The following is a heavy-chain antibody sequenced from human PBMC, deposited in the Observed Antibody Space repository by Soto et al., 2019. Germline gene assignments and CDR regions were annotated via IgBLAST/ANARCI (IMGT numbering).Heavy chain of an antibody. D-gene: IGHD3-10*01. CDR3: ARGPSSRKWFGELLSGSMDV. Sequence: EVQLVESGGGLVQPGGSLRLSCAASGFTFSSYSMNWVRQAPGKGLEWVSYISSSSSTIYYADSVKGRFTISRDNAKNSLYLQMNSLRDEDTAVYYCARGPSSRKWFGELLSGSMDVWGQGTTVTVSS. V-gene: IGHV3-48*02. CDR1: GFTFSSYS. J-gene: IGHJ6*02. CDR2: ISSSSSTI.